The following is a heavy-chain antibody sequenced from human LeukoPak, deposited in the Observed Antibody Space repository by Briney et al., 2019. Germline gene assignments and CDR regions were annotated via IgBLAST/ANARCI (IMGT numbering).Heavy chain of an antibody. Sequence: SETLSLTCAVYGGSFSGYYWSWIRQPPGKGLEWIGEINHSGSTNYNPSLKSRVTISVDTSKNQFSLKLSSVTAADTAVYYCAREGDAYYYDSSGPYYFDYWGQGTLVTVSS. CDR2: INHSGST. J-gene: IGHJ4*02. V-gene: IGHV4-34*01. D-gene: IGHD3-22*01. CDR1: GGSFSGYY. CDR3: AREGDAYYYDSSGPYYFDY.